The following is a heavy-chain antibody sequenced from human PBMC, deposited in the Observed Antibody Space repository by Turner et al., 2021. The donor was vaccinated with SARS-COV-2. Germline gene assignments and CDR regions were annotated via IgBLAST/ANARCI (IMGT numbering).Heavy chain of an antibody. J-gene: IGHJ4*02. CDR1: GAPISSISYY. D-gene: IGHD3-22*01. CDR2: IYYSGRS. CDR3: ASAFFYDSSGYYDYFDH. Sequence: QLQLQESAPGLVKPSETLSLTCTVSGAPISSISYYWGWIRQSPGKGLEWTGNIYYSGRSYYSPSLESRVTISVDTSKNQFSLRLSSVTAADTAVYYCASAFFYDSSGYYDYFDHWGQGTLVTVSS. V-gene: IGHV4-39*01.